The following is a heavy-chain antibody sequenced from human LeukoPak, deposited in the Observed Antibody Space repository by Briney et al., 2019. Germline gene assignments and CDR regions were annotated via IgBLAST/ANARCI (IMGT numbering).Heavy chain of an antibody. J-gene: IGHJ5*02. V-gene: IGHV1-2*02. CDR3: ARKFGVVVAATGVHWFDP. D-gene: IGHD2-15*01. Sequence: ASVKVSCKASGYTFTGYYMHWVRQAPGQGLEWMGWINPNSGGTDYAQKFQGRVTMTRDTSISTAYMELSRLRSDDTAVYYCARKFGVVVAATGVHWFDPWGQGTLVTVSS. CDR2: INPNSGGT. CDR1: GYTFTGYY.